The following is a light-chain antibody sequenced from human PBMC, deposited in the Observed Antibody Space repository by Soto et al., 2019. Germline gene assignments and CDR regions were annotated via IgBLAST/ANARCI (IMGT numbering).Light chain of an antibody. J-gene: IGKJ1*01. CDR3: QQRSNWPWT. CDR1: QSVSSY. CDR2: DAS. V-gene: IGKV3-11*01. Sequence: EIVLTQSPATLSLSPGERVTLSCRAGQSVSSYLAWYQQKPGQAPRLLIYDASNRATGSPARFSGSVSWTDFTLTISSLEPEDFAVYYCQQRSNWPWTFGQGTNVDIK.